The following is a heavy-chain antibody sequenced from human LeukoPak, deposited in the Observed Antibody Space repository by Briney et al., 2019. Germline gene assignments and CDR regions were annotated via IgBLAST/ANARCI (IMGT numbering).Heavy chain of an antibody. Sequence: SETLSLTCAVYGGSFSGYYWSWIRQPPGKGLEWIGEINHSGSTNYNPSLKSRVTISVDTSKNQFSLKLSSVTAADTAVYYCARSRSTMWYPHPNGQYFQHWGQGTLVTVSS. D-gene: IGHD2-15*01. CDR3: ARSRSTMWYPHPNGQYFQH. CDR1: GGSFSGYY. V-gene: IGHV4-34*01. J-gene: IGHJ1*01. CDR2: INHSGST.